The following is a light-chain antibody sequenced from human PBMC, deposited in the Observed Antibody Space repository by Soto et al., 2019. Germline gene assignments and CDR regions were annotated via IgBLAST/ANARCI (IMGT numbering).Light chain of an antibody. CDR3: QSYDSSLSVSYV. J-gene: IGLJ1*01. Sequence: QSELTQPPSVSGAPGQRVTISCTGSSSNIGAGYDVHWYQQRPGTAPKLLIYGNKNRPSGVPDRFSGSKSGTSASLAITGLQAEDEADYYCQSYDSSLSVSYVFGTGTKVTVL. CDR2: GNK. CDR1: SSNIGAGYD. V-gene: IGLV1-40*01.